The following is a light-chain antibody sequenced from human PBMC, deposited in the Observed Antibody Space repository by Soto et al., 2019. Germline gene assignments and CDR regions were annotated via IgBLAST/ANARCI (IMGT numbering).Light chain of an antibody. Sequence: EIVLTQSPATLSLSPGERATLSCGASQSVSSSYSAWYQQKPGLAPRLLIYDASSRATGIPDRFSGSGSGTDFTLTISRLEPEDFAVYYCQQYGSSPRITFGQGTRLEIK. CDR3: QQYGSSPRIT. V-gene: IGKV3D-20*01. CDR1: QSVSSSY. CDR2: DAS. J-gene: IGKJ5*01.